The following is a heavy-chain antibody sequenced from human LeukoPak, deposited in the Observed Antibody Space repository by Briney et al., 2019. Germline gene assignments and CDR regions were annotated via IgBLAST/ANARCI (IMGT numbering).Heavy chain of an antibody. Sequence: ASVKVSCKASGYTFIGYYMHWVRQAPGQGLEWMGWINPNSGGTNYAQKFQGRVTITADESTSTAYMELSSLRSEDTAVYYCARKGGTGSSGWYGYYYYGMDVWGQGTTVTVSS. D-gene: IGHD6-19*01. CDR3: ARKGGTGSSGWYGYYYYGMDV. V-gene: IGHV1-2*02. CDR1: GYTFIGYY. CDR2: INPNSGGT. J-gene: IGHJ6*02.